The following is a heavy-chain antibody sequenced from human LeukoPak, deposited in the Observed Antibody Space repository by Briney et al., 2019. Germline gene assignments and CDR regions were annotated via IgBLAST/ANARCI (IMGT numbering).Heavy chain of an antibody. Sequence: SETLSLTCSVSGGSISGTNYYWAWIRQPPEKGLEWIGTIYYSGSTYYNVSLKSRVTISVDTSKNQFSLNLRSVTAADTAVYYCARPGDEYYYDSSGYAFDYWGQGTLVTVSS. J-gene: IGHJ4*02. V-gene: IGHV4-39*07. D-gene: IGHD3-22*01. CDR1: GGSISGTNYY. CDR2: IYYSGST. CDR3: ARPGDEYYYDSSGYAFDY.